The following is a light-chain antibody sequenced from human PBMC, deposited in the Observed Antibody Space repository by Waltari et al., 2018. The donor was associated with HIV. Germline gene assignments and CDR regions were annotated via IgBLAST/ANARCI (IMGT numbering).Light chain of an antibody. V-gene: IGLV1-47*01. CDR2: RDN. J-gene: IGLJ3*02. Sequence: QSVLTQPPSASGAPGQRVTISCSGSSATIGNTVSWYQQLPGTAPKVLIYRDNQRPSGVPDRFSGSRSGTSASLDVSGLRSEDEANYICAAWDDILSGWVFGGGTKLTVL. CDR3: AAWDDILSGWV. CDR1: SATIGNT.